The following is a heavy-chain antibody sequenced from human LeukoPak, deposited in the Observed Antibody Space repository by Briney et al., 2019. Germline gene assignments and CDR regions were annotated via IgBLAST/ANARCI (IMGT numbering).Heavy chain of an antibody. V-gene: IGHV1-8*02. CDR2: MNPNSGNT. Sequence: GASVKVSCKASGYTFTGYYMHWVRQAPGQGLEWMGWMNPNSGNTGYAQKFQGRVTMTRNTSISTAYMELSSLRSEDTAVYYCARALYDYGAEGVVDYWGQGTLVTVSS. CDR3: ARALYDYGAEGVVDY. D-gene: IGHD4/OR15-4a*01. CDR1: GYTFTGYY. J-gene: IGHJ4*02.